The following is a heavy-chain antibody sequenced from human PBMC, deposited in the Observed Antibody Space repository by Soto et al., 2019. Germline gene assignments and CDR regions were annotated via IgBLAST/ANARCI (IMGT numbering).Heavy chain of an antibody. CDR1: GFTFSNAW. Sequence: GGSLRLSCAACGFTFSNAWMNWVRQPQGRGRGWFGRIKSKTDGGTTDYAAPVKGRFTIPRDDSKSTSTAYMELSSLRSEDTAVYYCARGIVVVPAAIGSWFDPWGQGTLVTVSS. D-gene: IGHD2-2*01. V-gene: IGHV3-15*07. J-gene: IGHJ5*02. CDR2: IKSKTDGGTT. CDR3: ARGIVVVPAAIGSWFDP.